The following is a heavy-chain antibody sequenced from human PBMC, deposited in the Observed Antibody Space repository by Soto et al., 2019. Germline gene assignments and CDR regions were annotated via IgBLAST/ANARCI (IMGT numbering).Heavy chain of an antibody. CDR1: GGSISTYY. D-gene: IGHD1-26*01. CDR3: ARDAYSGSYYWFDP. CDR2: IYYSGST. Sequence: PXGTLSLTCTVSGGSISTYYWSWIRQPPGKGLEWIGYIYYSGSTNYNPSLKSRVTMSVDTSKNQFSLKLSSVTAADTAVYYCARDAYSGSYYWFDPWGQGTLVTVSS. J-gene: IGHJ5*02. V-gene: IGHV4-59*01.